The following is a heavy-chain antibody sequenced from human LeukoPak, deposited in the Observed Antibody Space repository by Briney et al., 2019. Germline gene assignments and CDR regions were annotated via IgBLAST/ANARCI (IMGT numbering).Heavy chain of an antibody. CDR2: ISAYNGNT. Sequence: RASVKVSCKASGYTFTSYGISSVRQAPGQGLEWMGWISAYNGNTNYAQKLQGRVTMTTDTSTSTAYMELRSLRSDDTAVYYCARDQGTRLCGVCSGWFDPWGQGTLVTVSS. CDR1: GYTFTSYG. J-gene: IGHJ5*02. CDR3: ARDQGTRLCGVCSGWFDP. V-gene: IGHV1-18*01. D-gene: IGHD2-21*01.